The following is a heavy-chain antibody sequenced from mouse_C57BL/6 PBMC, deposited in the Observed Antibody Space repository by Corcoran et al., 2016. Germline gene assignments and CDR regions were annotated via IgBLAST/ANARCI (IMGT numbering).Heavy chain of an antibody. Sequence: QIQLVQSGPELKKPGETVKISCKASGYTFTTYGMSWVKQAPGKGLKWMGWINTYSGVPTYADDFKGRFAFSLETSASTAYLQINNLKNEDTATYFCARRRDYSKGGFAYWGQGTLVTVSA. D-gene: IGHD2-5*01. J-gene: IGHJ3*01. CDR3: ARRRDYSKGGFAY. V-gene: IGHV9-3*01. CDR2: INTYSGVP. CDR1: GYTFTTYG.